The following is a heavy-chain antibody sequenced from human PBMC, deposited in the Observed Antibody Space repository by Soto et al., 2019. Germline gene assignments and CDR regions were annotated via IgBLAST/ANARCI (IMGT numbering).Heavy chain of an antibody. CDR1: GGSFSNFG. D-gene: IGHD3-22*01. V-gene: IGHV1-69*12. CDR3: ARGDATKIVVTTYYAMDV. J-gene: IGHJ6*02. Sequence: QVQLVQSGAEVKKPGSSVKVSCTASGGSFSNFGISWVRQAPGQGLEWMGAIIPVFGTPNYAQKFQDRVTINADESTTTVYMEVRSLTSEDTAVYYCARGDATKIVVTTYYAMDVWGQGTTVTVSS. CDR2: IIPVFGTP.